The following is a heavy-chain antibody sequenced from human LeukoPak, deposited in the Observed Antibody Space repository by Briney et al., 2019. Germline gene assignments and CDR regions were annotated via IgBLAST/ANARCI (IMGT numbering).Heavy chain of an antibody. D-gene: IGHD3-10*01. Sequence: SETLSLTCTVSGGSISSSSYYWGWIRQPPGKGLEWIGSIYYSGSTNYNPSLKSRVTISVDTSKNQFSLKLSSVTAADTAVYYCAVGGITMVPWTFDIWGQGTMVTVSS. J-gene: IGHJ3*02. CDR2: IYYSGST. CDR3: AVGGITMVPWTFDI. V-gene: IGHV4-39*07. CDR1: GGSISSSSYY.